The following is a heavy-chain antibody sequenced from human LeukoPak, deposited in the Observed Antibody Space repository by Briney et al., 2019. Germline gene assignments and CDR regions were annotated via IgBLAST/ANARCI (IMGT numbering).Heavy chain of an antibody. V-gene: IGHV3-15*01. CDR1: GFSFMNAW. D-gene: IGHD2/OR15-2a*01. CDR2: IKSNADGGPP. CDR3: TTFYHEYSPY. Sequence: PGGSLRLSCAASGFSFMNAWMIWVRQAPGKGLEWVGRIKSNADGGPPDYAAPARGRFTSSRDDSKNTLYLQMNSLKTEDTAVYYCTTFYHEYSPYWGRGTLVTVSS. J-gene: IGHJ4*02.